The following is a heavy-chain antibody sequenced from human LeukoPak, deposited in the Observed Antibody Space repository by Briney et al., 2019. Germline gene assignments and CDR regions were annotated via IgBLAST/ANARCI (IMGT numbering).Heavy chain of an antibody. CDR2: ISGSGGST. Sequence: TGGSLRLSCAASGFTFSSYAMSWVRQAPGKGLEWVSAISGSGGSTYYADSVKGRFTISRDNSKNTLYLQMNSLRAEDTAVYYCAKDYKQQLVREFDWFDPWGQGTLVTVSS. CDR1: GFTFSSYA. CDR3: AKDYKQQLVREFDWFDP. D-gene: IGHD6-13*01. J-gene: IGHJ5*02. V-gene: IGHV3-23*01.